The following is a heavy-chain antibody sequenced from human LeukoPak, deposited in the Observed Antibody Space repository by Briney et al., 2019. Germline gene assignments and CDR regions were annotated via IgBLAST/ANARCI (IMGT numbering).Heavy chain of an antibody. CDR2: ISYDGSNK. V-gene: IGHV3-30*04. CDR1: GFTFSSYA. Sequence: PGGSLRLSCAASGFTFSSYAMHWVRQAPGNGLEWVAVISYDGSNKYYADSVKGRFTISRDNSKNTLYLQMNSLRAEDTAVYYCARAGYDFWSGYDYYYYMDVWGKGTTVTVSS. J-gene: IGHJ6*03. D-gene: IGHD3-3*01. CDR3: ARAGYDFWSGYDYYYYMDV.